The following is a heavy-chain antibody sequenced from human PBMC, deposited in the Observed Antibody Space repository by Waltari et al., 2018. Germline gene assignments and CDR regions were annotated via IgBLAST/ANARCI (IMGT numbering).Heavy chain of an antibody. CDR3: ARDSEGYSTWGAVDF. Sequence: EVQLVEAGGGLVQPGGSLRLSCVVSGFSFSNYWMYWVRQAPGQGLVWVSRMNIDGTSTTYADSVKGLFTISRDNAKNTLYLQMDDLRAEDTAVYYCARDSEGYSTWGAVDFWGQGTMVTVSP. V-gene: IGHV3-74*01. CDR2: MNIDGTST. D-gene: IGHD3-16*01. J-gene: IGHJ3*01. CDR1: GFSFSNYW.